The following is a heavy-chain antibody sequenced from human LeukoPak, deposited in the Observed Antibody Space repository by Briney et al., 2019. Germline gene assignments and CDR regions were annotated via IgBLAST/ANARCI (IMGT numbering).Heavy chain of an antibody. J-gene: IGHJ5*02. CDR2: ISAYNGNT. Sequence: ASAKVSCKASGYTFTSYGISWVRQAPGQGLEWMGWISAYNGNTNYAQKLQGRVTMTTDTSTSTAYMELRSLRSDDTAVYYCARVAGAMVRGVALNWFDPWGQGTLVTVSS. CDR1: GYTFTSYG. CDR3: ARVAGAMVRGVALNWFDP. V-gene: IGHV1-18*01. D-gene: IGHD3-10*01.